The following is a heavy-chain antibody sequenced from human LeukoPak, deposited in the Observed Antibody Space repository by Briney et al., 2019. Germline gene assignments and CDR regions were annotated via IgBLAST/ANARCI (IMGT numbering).Heavy chain of an antibody. CDR1: GFTFTGHY. CDR3: ARDTWEMATGRIEYFDY. CDR2: IIPIFGTA. D-gene: IGHD5-24*01. V-gene: IGHV1-69*05. J-gene: IGHJ4*02. Sequence: GASVKVSCKASGFTFTGHYMHWVRQAPGQGLEWMGRIIPIFGTANYAQKFQGGVTITTDESTSTAYMELSSLRSEDTAVYYCARDTWEMATGRIEYFDYWGQGTLVTVSS.